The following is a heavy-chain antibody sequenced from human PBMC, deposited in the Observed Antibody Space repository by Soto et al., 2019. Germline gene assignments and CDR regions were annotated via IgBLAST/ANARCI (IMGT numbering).Heavy chain of an antibody. D-gene: IGHD6-13*01. CDR1: GGSFSGYY. V-gene: IGHV4-34*01. Sequence: SETLSLTCAVYGGSFSGYYWSWIRQPPGKGLEWIGEINHSGSTNYNPSLKSRVTISVDTSKNQFTLQLSSVTAADTAVYYCATSYGNAWYTYWGQGTQVTVSS. CDR2: INHSGST. J-gene: IGHJ4*02. CDR3: ATSYGNAWYTY.